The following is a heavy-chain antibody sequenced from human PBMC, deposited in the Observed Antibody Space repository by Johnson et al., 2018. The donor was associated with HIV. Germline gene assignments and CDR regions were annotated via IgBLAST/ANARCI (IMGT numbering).Heavy chain of an antibody. Sequence: EVQLVESGGGLVQPGGSRRLSCEASGFTFRSYWMSWVRQAPGKGLEWVANIKQDGSEKYYVDSVKGRFTISRDNAKNSLYLQMNGLRAEDTAVYYCARDGPWLQSQRDAFDIWGQGTMVTVSS. CDR2: IKQDGSEK. CDR1: GFTFRSYW. CDR3: ARDGPWLQSQRDAFDI. V-gene: IGHV3-7*01. D-gene: IGHD5-24*01. J-gene: IGHJ3*02.